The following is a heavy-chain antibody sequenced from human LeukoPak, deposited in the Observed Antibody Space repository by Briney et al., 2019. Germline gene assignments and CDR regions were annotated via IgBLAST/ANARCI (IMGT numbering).Heavy chain of an antibody. CDR3: ARVDQQQLLRN. D-gene: IGHD6-13*01. CDR2: IIPILGIA. Sequence: SVKVSCKASGGTFSSYAISWVRQAPGQGLEWMGRIIPILGIANYAQKFQGRVTITADKSTSTAYMELSSLRSEDTAVCYCARVDQQQLLRNWGQGTLVTVSS. J-gene: IGHJ4*02. CDR1: GGTFSSYA. V-gene: IGHV1-69*04.